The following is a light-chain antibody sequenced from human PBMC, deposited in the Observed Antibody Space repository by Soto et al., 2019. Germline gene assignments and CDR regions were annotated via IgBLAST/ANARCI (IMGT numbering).Light chain of an antibody. CDR1: QSISSW. V-gene: IGKV1-5*01. CDR2: DAS. CDR3: QQYGSSQIT. J-gene: IGKJ5*01. Sequence: DIQMTQSPSTLSASVGERVTITCRASQSISSWLAWYQQKPGKAPKLLIYDASNLESGVPSRFSGSGSGTDFTLTISRLEPEDFAVYYCQQYGSSQITFGQGTRLEIK.